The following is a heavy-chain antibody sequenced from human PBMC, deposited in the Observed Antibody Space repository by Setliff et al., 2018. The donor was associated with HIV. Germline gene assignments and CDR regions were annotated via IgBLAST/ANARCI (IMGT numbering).Heavy chain of an antibody. CDR2: IIPIFGTA. V-gene: IGHV1-69*05. D-gene: IGHD3-10*01. CDR3: ARGITMVRGPEENWFDP. Sequence: GASVKVSCKASGGTFSSYAISWVRQAPGQGLEWMGGIIPIFGTANYAQKFQGRVTITTDESTSTAYVELSSLRSEDTAVYYCARGITMVRGPEENWFDPWGQGTLVTVSS. CDR1: GGTFSSYA. J-gene: IGHJ5*02.